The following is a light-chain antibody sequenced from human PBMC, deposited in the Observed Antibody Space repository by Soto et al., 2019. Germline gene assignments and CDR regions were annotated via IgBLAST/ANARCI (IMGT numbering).Light chain of an antibody. CDR2: AAS. J-gene: IGKJ5*01. CDR3: QKYYGVPFT. CDR1: QDISNF. V-gene: IGKV1-27*01. Sequence: DIQMTQSPSSLSASVGDRVTITCRASQDISNFLAWYQQKPGKVPELLIFAASTLLSGVPSRFSGSRSGTDFTLPISSLQPEDVAPSYCQKYYGVPFTFGQGTRLEIK.